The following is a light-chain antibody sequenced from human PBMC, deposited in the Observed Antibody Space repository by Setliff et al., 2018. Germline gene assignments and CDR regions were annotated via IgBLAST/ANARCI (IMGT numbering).Light chain of an antibody. CDR3: CSYAGSYPYV. V-gene: IGLV2-11*01. J-gene: IGLJ1*01. Sequence: QSALTQPRSVSGSPGQSVTISCTGTSSDVGGYNYVSWYQQYPGKAPKLMIYDVSKRPSGVPDRFSGSKSGNTASLTISGLRAEDEADYYCCSYAGSYPYVFGTGTKVTVL. CDR1: SSDVGGYNY. CDR2: DVS.